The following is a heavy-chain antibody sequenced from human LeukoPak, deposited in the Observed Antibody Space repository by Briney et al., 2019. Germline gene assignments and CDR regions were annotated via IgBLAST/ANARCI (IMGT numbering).Heavy chain of an antibody. CDR3: ARDSGVRDFDC. Sequence: GGSLRLSCSGSGFTFLIFWMSSVRQAPGKGLEWVANIRQDGSERYYMDSVKGRFTISRDNAKNSLYLQMNSLRAEDTAVYYCARDSGVRDFDCWGQGTLVTVSS. V-gene: IGHV3-7*04. CDR1: GFTFLIFW. D-gene: IGHD3-3*01. J-gene: IGHJ4*02. CDR2: IRQDGSER.